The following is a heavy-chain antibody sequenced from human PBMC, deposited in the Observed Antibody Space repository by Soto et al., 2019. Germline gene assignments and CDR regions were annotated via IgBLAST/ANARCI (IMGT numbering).Heavy chain of an antibody. CDR1: GASIYNGGYF. V-gene: IGHV4-30-4*01. CDR2: IHNSASP. J-gene: IGHJ4*02. CDR3: ARGSTTEKVDS. Sequence: QVQLQESGPGLVRPSQTLSLTCSVSGASIYNGGYFWSWIRQSPGKGLEWIGHIHNSASPYNTPSLKSRVTMSADTSMNQFSLALTSVTAADTAMYSCARGSTTEKVDSWGQGILVTVSS.